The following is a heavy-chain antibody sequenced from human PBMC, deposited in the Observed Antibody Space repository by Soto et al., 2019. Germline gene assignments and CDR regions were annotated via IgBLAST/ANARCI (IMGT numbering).Heavy chain of an antibody. D-gene: IGHD2-15*01. Sequence: QVQLVESGGGVVQPGRSLRLSCAASGFTFSTYGMHWVRQAPGKGLEWVAVISYDGSNKYCADSVNGRFTISRDNSKNTLFLQMNSLTAEDTAVYYCAKELGRYCSGGGCYYFDYWGQGTLVTVSS. CDR1: GFTFSTYG. V-gene: IGHV3-30*18. CDR3: AKELGRYCSGGGCYYFDY. CDR2: ISYDGSNK. J-gene: IGHJ4*02.